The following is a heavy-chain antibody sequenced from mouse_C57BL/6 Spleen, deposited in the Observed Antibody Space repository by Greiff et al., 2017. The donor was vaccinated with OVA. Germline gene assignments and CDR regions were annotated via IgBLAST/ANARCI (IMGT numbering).Heavy chain of an antibody. CDR2: INPSNGGT. V-gene: IGHV1-53*01. J-gene: IGHJ4*01. CDR1: GYTFTSYW. Sequence: VQLQQPGTELVKPGASVKLSCKASGYTFTSYWMHWVKQRPGQGLEWIGNINPSNGGTNYNEKFKSKATLTVDKSSSTAYMQLSSLTSEDSAVYYCARSFSNYGDYYAMDYWGQGTSVTVSS. D-gene: IGHD2-5*01. CDR3: ARSFSNYGDYYAMDY.